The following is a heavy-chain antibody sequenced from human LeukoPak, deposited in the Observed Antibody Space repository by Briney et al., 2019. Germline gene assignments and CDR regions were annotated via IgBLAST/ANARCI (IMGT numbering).Heavy chain of an antibody. CDR2: MNPNSGNT. Sequence: GASVKVTCKASVYTFTSYDINWVRQASGQGLGWMGWMNPNSGNTAYAQRFQGRVTMTRNTSISTAYMELSSLRSEDTAVYYCARRITAMIAGLDSWGQGTLVTVSS. J-gene: IGHJ4*02. V-gene: IGHV1-8*01. D-gene: IGHD5-18*01. CDR1: VYTFTSYD. CDR3: ARRITAMIAGLDS.